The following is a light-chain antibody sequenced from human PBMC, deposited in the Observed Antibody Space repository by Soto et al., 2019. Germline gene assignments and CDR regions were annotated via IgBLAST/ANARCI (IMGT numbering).Light chain of an antibody. CDR1: SGSIASNY. V-gene: IGLV6-57*02. CDR3: QSYDSDHQVV. J-gene: IGLJ2*01. CDR2: EDR. Sequence: NFMLTQPHSVSESPGKTVTISCTGSSGSIASNYVQWCQQRPGSAPTTVIYEDRQRPSGVPDRFSGSIDISSNSASLTISGLKTEDEADYYCQSYDSDHQVVFGGGTKLTVL.